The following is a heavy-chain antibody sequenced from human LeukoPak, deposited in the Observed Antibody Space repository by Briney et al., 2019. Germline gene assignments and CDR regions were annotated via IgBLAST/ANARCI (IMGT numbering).Heavy chain of an antibody. CDR3: AELGITMIGGV. CDR2: IKQDRSEK. J-gene: IGHJ6*04. Sequence: GGSLRLSSTVSGFTVSSNSMSWVRQAPGTGLEWVANIKQDRSEKYYVDSVKGRFTISRDNAKNSLYLQMNSLRAEDTAVYYCAELGITMIGGVWGKGTTVTISS. V-gene: IGHV3-7*01. CDR1: GFTVSSNS. D-gene: IGHD3-10*02.